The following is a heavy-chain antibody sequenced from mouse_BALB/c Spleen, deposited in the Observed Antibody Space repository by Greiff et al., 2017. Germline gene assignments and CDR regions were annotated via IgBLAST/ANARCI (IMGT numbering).Heavy chain of an antibody. CDR3: ARKGGTTVVATGDWFAY. D-gene: IGHD1-1*01. CDR2: IWSGGST. CDR1: GFSLTSYG. J-gene: IGHJ3*01. Sequence: VKLMESGPGLVQPSQSLSITCTVSGFSLTSYGVHWVRQSPGKGLEWLGVIWSGGSTDYNAAFISRLSISKDNSKSQVFFKMNSLQADDTAIYYCARKGGTTVVATGDWFAYWGQGTLVTVSA. V-gene: IGHV2-4-1*01.